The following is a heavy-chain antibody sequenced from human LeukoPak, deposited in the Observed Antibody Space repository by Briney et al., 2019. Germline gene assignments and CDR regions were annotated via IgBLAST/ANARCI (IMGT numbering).Heavy chain of an antibody. Sequence: GGSLRLSCAASGFTVSSNYRSWVRQAPGEGLEWLSVIYSGGSTYYADSVKGRFTISRDNSKDTLYLQMNSLGVEDTAIYYCAKGKTGAGTGGHNFDYWGQRTLVTISS. D-gene: IGHD6-19*01. V-gene: IGHV3-53*01. CDR3: AKGKTGAGTGGHNFDY. CDR1: GFTVSSNY. CDR2: IYSGGST. J-gene: IGHJ4*02.